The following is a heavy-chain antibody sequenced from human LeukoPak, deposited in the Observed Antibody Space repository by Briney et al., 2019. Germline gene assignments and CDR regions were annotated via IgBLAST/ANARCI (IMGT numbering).Heavy chain of an antibody. Sequence: PSETLSLTCTDSGGSISSSSYYWGWIRQPPGKGLEWIGSIYYSGSTYYNPSLKSRVTISVDTSKNQFSLKLSSVTAADTAVYYCARHVRTGDGSAFDIWGQGTMVTVSS. CDR2: IYYSGST. D-gene: IGHD7-27*01. CDR3: ARHVRTGDGSAFDI. V-gene: IGHV4-39*01. J-gene: IGHJ3*02. CDR1: GGSISSSSYY.